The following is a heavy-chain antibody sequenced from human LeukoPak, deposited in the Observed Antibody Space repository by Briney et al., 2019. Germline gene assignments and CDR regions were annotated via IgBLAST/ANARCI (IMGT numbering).Heavy chain of an antibody. CDR1: GFTFSSYS. J-gene: IGHJ4*02. D-gene: IGHD5-12*01. CDR3: ARGGYDWGATFDY. Sequence: GGSLRLSCAASGFTFSSYSMNWVRQAPGKGLEWVSSISSSSYIYYADSVKGRFTISRDNAKNSLYLQMNSLRAEDTAVYYCARGGYDWGATFDYWGQGTLVTVSS. V-gene: IGHV3-21*01. CDR2: ISSSSYI.